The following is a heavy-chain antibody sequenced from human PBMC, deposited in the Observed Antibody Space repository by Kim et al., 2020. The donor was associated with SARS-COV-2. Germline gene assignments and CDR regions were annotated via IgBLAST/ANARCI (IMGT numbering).Heavy chain of an antibody. Sequence: GGSLRLSCAASGFTFSSYAMSWVRQAPGKGLEWVSAISGSGGSTYYADSVKGRFTISRDNSKNTLYLQMNSLRAEDTAVYYCAKDTRKILMGADFWSGYYIDYWGQGPLVTVSS. CDR1: GFTFSSYA. J-gene: IGHJ4*02. D-gene: IGHD3-3*01. CDR3: AKDTRKILMGADFWSGYYIDY. CDR2: ISGSGGST. V-gene: IGHV3-23*01.